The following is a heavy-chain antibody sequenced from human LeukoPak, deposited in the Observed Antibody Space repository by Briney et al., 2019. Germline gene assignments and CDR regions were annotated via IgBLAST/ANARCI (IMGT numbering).Heavy chain of an antibody. D-gene: IGHD6-13*01. CDR1: GSTFSSYA. CDR3: AKSTSSWERVDY. Sequence: GGSLRLSCAASGSTFSSYAMSWVRQAPGKGLEWVSSISGNSGRTYYADSVKRRFSISRDNSNNTLYLQMNSLRAEDAAVYYCAKSTSSWERVDYWGQGTLVTVSS. V-gene: IGHV3-23*01. J-gene: IGHJ4*02. CDR2: ISGNSGRT.